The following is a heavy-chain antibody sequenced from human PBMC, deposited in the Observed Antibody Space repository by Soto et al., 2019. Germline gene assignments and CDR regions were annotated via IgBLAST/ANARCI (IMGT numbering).Heavy chain of an antibody. D-gene: IGHD3-16*01. Sequence: GGSLRLSCAASGFTFSSYSMNWVRQAPGKGLEWVSSISSSSSYIYYADSVKGRFTISRDNDKNSLYLQMNRLRAEETAVYYCARVHGARWTDAFDICGPGKMVTVSS. J-gene: IGHJ3*02. V-gene: IGHV3-21*01. CDR2: ISSSSSYI. CDR1: GFTFSSYS. CDR3: ARVHGARWTDAFDI.